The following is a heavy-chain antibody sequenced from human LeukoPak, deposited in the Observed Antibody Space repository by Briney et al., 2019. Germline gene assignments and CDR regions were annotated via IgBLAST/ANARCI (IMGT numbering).Heavy chain of an antibody. CDR1: GFTFSTYW. D-gene: IGHD5-18*01. V-gene: IGHV3-74*01. Sequence: GGSLRLSCAASGFTFSTYWMPWVRQAPGKGLVWVSRINTYGSTTAYADSVKGRFTISRDNAKNTVYLQMNSLRAEDSGFYFYARERYIYGYTVGQDYWGQGTLVTVSS. J-gene: IGHJ4*02. CDR3: ARERYIYGYTVGQDY. CDR2: INTYGSTT.